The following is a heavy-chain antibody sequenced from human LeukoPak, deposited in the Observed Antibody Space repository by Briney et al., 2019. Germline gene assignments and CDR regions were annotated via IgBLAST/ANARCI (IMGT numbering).Heavy chain of an antibody. D-gene: IGHD3-22*01. Sequence: SETLSLTCTVSGGPITSYYWSWMRQPPGKGREGSGYIYYSGCTKYNPSLKSRATISLDTTKNQASLKLDYVTGADTAVDFCARGGTTIIIWGQGALVTVYS. CDR3: ARGGTTIII. V-gene: IGHV4-59*08. J-gene: IGHJ4*02. CDR1: GGPITSYY. CDR2: IYYSGCT.